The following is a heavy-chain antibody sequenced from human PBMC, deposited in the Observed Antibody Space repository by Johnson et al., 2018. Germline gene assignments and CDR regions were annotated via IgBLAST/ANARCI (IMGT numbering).Heavy chain of an antibody. V-gene: IGHV3-33*01. CDR2: IWSDGSNK. Sequence: QVQLVESGGGVVQPGRSLRLSCAASGFTFNNYGMHWVRQVPGKGLEWVATIWSDGSNKYYADSVRGQFTISRDNSKNTLYLQMNRLRAEDTAVYYCARDHEKRALRHAAEYFQHWGKGTLVIVSS. CDR3: ARDHEKRALRHAAEYFQH. J-gene: IGHJ1*01. CDR1: GFTFNNYG.